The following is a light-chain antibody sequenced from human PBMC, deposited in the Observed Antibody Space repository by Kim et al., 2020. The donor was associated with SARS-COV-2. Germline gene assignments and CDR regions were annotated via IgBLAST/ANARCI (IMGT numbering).Light chain of an antibody. CDR3: QKTSSTPRT. CDR1: QDNNTN. V-gene: IGKV1-27*01. J-gene: IGKJ1*01. Sequence: VSGGERVTNTWRARQDNNTNLAGYQQRPGKVTKLLIYGAATLQSGVPSRCSGSGSGTDFTLTISSLQPEDVATYFCQKTSSTPRTFGQGTKVDIK. CDR2: GAA.